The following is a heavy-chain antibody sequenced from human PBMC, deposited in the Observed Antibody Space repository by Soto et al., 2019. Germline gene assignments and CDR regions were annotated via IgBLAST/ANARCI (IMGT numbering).Heavy chain of an antibody. CDR2: IIPILGIA. Sequence: SVKVSDKGAGGTFSSYTMRWVRQETGQGLEWMGRIIPILGIANYAQKFQGRVTIPADKSTSTAYMELSRLRSEDTAVYYCARGINRRYYGSGDYYYMDVWGKGTTVTVSS. D-gene: IGHD3-10*01. V-gene: IGHV1-69*02. J-gene: IGHJ6*03. CDR1: GGTFSSYT. CDR3: ARGINRRYYGSGDYYYMDV.